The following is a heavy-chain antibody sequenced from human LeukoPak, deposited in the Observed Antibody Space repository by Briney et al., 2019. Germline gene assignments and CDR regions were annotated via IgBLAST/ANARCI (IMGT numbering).Heavy chain of an antibody. J-gene: IGHJ4*02. CDR3: AKEAVGCSGGSCYSAPGDY. CDR1: GYTLTGYY. D-gene: IGHD2-15*01. CDR2: INPNSGVT. V-gene: IGHV1-2*02. Sequence: ASVKVSCKASGYTLTGYYMHWVRQAPGQGLEWMGWINPNSGVTNYAQKLQGRVTMTRDTSISTAYMELSRLRSDDTAVYYCAKEAVGCSGGSCYSAPGDYWGQGTLVIVSS.